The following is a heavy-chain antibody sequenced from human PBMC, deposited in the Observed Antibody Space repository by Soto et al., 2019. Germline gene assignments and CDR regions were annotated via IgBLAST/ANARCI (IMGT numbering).Heavy chain of an antibody. CDR1: RFTFSTYA. J-gene: IGHJ4*02. CDR3: ARAPPELGIVDC. CDR2: ISYDGSNK. D-gene: IGHD7-27*01. V-gene: IGHV3-30-3*01. Sequence: QVQLVESGGGVVQPGRSLRLSCAASRFTFSTYALHWVRQAPGKGLEWVAVISYDGSNKYYADSVKGRFTISRDNSKNTLSLQMNSLRAEDTAVYYCARAPPELGIVDCWGQGTLVTVSS.